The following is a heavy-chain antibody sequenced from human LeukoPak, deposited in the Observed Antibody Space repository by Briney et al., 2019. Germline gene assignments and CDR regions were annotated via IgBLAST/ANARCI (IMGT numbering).Heavy chain of an antibody. J-gene: IGHJ4*02. V-gene: IGHV4-59*01. Sequence: PSETLFLTCTVSGGSISSYYWSWIRQPPGKGLEWIGYIYYSGSTNYNPSLKSRVTISVDTSKNQFSLKLSSVTAADTAVYYCARELVGATRGYFDYWGQGTLVTVSS. D-gene: IGHD1-26*01. CDR2: IYYSGST. CDR1: GGSISSYY. CDR3: ARELVGATRGYFDY.